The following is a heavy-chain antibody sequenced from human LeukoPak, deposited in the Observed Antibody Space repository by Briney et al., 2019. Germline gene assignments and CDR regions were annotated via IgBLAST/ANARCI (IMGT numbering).Heavy chain of an antibody. CDR3: ARDVDTSSHSSQLDP. Sequence: GGSLRLSCATAGFTFSTFGIHWVRQTPGKGLEWAAAIQSDGSKQYYGDSVKGRFTISRDSSKSTVYLQMNSLRDEDTAVYYCARDVDTSSHSSQLDPWGQGTLVTVSS. J-gene: IGHJ5*02. D-gene: IGHD5-18*01. V-gene: IGHV3-33*01. CDR1: GFTFSTFG. CDR2: IQSDGSKQ.